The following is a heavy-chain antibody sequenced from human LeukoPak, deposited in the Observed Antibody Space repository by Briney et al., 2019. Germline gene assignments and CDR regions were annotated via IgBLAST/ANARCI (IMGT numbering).Heavy chain of an antibody. CDR2: ISSSSSYI. J-gene: IGHJ4*02. D-gene: IGHD3-10*01. V-gene: IGHV3-21*01. CDR3: ARFGELFYFDY. Sequence: GGSLRLSCAASGFTFSSYSMNWVRQAPGKGVEWVSSISSSSSYIYYADSVKGRFTISRDNAKNSLYLQMNSLRAEDTAVYYCARFGELFYFDYWLQGTLVTVSS. CDR1: GFTFSSYS.